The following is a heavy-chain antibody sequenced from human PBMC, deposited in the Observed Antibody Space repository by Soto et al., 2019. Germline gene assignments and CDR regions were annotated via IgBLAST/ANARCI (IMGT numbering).Heavy chain of an antibody. Sequence: GASVKVSCKASGGTFSSYASSWVRQAPGQGLEWMGGIIPIFGTANYAQKFQGRVTITADESTSTAYMELSSLRSEDTAVYYCAVAVVVAALSPGPSYYYYGMDVCGQRITVTVSS. CDR3: AVAVVVAALSPGPSYYYYGMDV. CDR2: IIPIFGTA. J-gene: IGHJ6*02. CDR1: GGTFSSYA. D-gene: IGHD2-15*01. V-gene: IGHV1-69*13.